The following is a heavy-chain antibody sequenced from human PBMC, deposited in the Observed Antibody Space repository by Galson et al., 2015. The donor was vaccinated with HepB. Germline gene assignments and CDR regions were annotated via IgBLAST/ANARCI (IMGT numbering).Heavy chain of an antibody. Sequence: SLRLSCAASGFTFSDYYMSWIRQAPGKGLEWVSYISSSSSYTNYADSVKGRFTISRDNAKNSLYLQMNSLRAEDTAVNYCARGGYCSRTSCYGLADYWGQGTLVTVSS. J-gene: IGHJ4*02. CDR1: GFTFSDYY. D-gene: IGHD2-2*01. CDR2: ISSSSSYT. CDR3: ARGGYCSRTSCYGLADY. V-gene: IGHV3-11*06.